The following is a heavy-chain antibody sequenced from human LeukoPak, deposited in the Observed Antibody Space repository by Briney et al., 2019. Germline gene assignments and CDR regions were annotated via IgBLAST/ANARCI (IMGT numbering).Heavy chain of an antibody. CDR3: AKHYGRSDY. V-gene: IGHV4-34*01. CDR2: INHSGST. J-gene: IGHJ4*02. Sequence: LETLPLTCAVYGGSFSGYYWSWIRQPPGKGLEWIGEINHSGSTNYNPSLKSRVTISVDTSKNQFSLKLSSVTAADTAVYYCAKHYGRSDYWGQGTLVTVSS. CDR1: GGSFSGYY. D-gene: IGHD4-17*01.